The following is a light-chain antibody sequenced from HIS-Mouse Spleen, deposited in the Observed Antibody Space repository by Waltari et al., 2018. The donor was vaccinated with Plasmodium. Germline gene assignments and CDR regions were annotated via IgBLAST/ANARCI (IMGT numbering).Light chain of an antibody. CDR3: SSYAGSNNLV. CDR2: EVS. Sequence: QSALTQPPSASGSPGQSVTIPCTGTSSDVGGYNYVPWYQQHPGKAPKLIIYEVSKGPSGVPDRFSGSNSVNTASLTVSGLQAEDEADYYCSSYAGSNNLVFGGGTKLTVL. V-gene: IGLV2-8*01. CDR1: SSDVGGYNY. J-gene: IGLJ2*01.